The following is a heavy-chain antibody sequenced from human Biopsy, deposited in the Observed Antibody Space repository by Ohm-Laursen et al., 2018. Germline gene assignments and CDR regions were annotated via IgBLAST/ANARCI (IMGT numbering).Heavy chain of an antibody. CDR2: ITQSGST. Sequence: TLSLTCAVYGRSFNGYFWSWIRQPPGKGLEWIGDITQSGSTNYSPSLKSRVTISVDTAKKQFSLSLRSVTAADTAVYYCARVPLPGIGAAYQGRFLYGMDVWGQGTTVSVSS. J-gene: IGHJ6*02. D-gene: IGHD6-13*01. V-gene: IGHV4-34*01. CDR3: ARVPLPGIGAAYQGRFLYGMDV. CDR1: GRSFNGYF.